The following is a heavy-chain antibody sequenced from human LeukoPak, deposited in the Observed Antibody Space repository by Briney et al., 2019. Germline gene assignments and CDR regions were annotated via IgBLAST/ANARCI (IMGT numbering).Heavy chain of an antibody. CDR3: ARGHYFASGNYYRGWFDP. Sequence: SQTLSLTCTVSRGSISSGGYYWSWSRQPPGKGVAWIGTLYYSGSTYYNPSLKSRVTISVDTSKTHFSLKLSSVTAADTAVYYCARGHYFASGNYYRGWFDPWGQGSLVTVSS. CDR2: LYYSGST. V-gene: IGHV4-39*02. D-gene: IGHD3-10*01. CDR1: RGSISSGGYY. J-gene: IGHJ5*02.